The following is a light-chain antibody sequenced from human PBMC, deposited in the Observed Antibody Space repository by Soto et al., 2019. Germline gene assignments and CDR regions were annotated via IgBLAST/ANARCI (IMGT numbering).Light chain of an antibody. CDR3: AAWDDSLNGVV. Sequence: QSVLTQPPSASGTPGQRVTISCSGSSSNIGDNTVNWYQQLPGTAPKLLIYNNSQRPSGVPARFSCSKSGTSASLAISGLQSEDEADYYCAAWDDSLNGVVFGGGTKLTVL. V-gene: IGLV1-44*01. CDR2: NNS. J-gene: IGLJ2*01. CDR1: SSNIGDNT.